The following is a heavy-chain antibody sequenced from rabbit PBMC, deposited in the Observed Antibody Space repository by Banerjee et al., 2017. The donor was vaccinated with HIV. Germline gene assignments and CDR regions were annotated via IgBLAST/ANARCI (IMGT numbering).Heavy chain of an antibody. D-gene: IGHD4-1*01. CDR3: ARGIRWLGWAAEYYFDL. Sequence: QEPLKESGGGLVTPGGNLTLTCTASGFDFNTYGVSWVRQAPGKGLEWIGYIDPIFRSPSSAPGENARSTIPRHNAQNTLYLQLNSLTAADTATYFCARGIRWLGWAAEYYFDLWGPGTLVTVS. J-gene: IGHJ4*01. CDR2: IDPIFRSP. V-gene: IGHV1S36*01. CDR1: GFDFNTYG.